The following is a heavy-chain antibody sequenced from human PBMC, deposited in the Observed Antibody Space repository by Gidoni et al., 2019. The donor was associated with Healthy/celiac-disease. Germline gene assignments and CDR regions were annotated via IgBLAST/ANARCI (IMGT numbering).Heavy chain of an antibody. V-gene: IGHV1-69*01. D-gene: IGHD2-15*01. Sequence: QVPLVRAGAALKQPGSSVKVSCRPFGGTFSRYAISWVRQAPGQGLEWMGGIIPIFGTANYAQKFQGRVTITADESTSTAYMELSSLRSEDTAVYYCARGLPDIVVVVAATDWFDPWGQGTLVTVSS. CDR2: IIPIFGTA. CDR1: GGTFSRYA. CDR3: ARGLPDIVVVVAATDWFDP. J-gene: IGHJ5*02.